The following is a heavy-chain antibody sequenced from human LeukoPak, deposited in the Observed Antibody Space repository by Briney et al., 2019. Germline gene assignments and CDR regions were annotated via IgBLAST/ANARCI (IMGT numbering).Heavy chain of an antibody. CDR2: IYSSGST. CDR3: ARRNYYASSWYFDL. Sequence: PSQTLSLTCTVSGGSIRSGDYYWSSIRQPPGKGLECIGYIYSSGSTYYSPSLKSRIAMSIDTSKNQFSLKLSSVTAADTATYYCARRNYYASSWYFDLWGRGTLVTVSS. V-gene: IGHV4-30-4*08. D-gene: IGHD3-10*01. J-gene: IGHJ2*01. CDR1: GGSIRSGDYY.